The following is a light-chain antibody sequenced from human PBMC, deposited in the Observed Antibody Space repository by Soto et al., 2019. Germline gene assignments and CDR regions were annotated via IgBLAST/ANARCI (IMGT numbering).Light chain of an antibody. Sequence: QAVLTQPPSVSGAPGQRVTITCTGSSSNLGAGYDVHWYQQVPGTAPKLLIFANDNRPSGVPDRFSGSKSGTSASLAITRLQAEDESFYYCQSYDSSVTGLVLFGGGTKLTVL. CDR1: SSNLGAGYD. CDR2: AND. CDR3: QSYDSSVTGLVL. J-gene: IGLJ2*01. V-gene: IGLV1-40*01.